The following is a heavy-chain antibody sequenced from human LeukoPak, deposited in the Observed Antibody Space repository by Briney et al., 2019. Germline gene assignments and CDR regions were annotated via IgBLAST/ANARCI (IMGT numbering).Heavy chain of an antibody. CDR3: ARRLTYDSRAYYCLDY. CDR1: GYNFTNYW. J-gene: IGHJ4*02. V-gene: IGHV5-51*01. CDR2: IFPGDSDT. Sequence: GESLKISCKASGYNFTNYWIGWVRQKPGKGLEWMGIIFPGDSDTRYSPSFQGQVTISADKSISTAYLQWSSLKASDTAMYYCARRLTYDSRAYYCLDYWGQGTLVTVSS. D-gene: IGHD3-22*01.